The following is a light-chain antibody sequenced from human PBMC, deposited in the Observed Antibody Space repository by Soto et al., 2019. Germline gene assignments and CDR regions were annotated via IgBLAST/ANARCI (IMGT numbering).Light chain of an antibody. V-gene: IGLV1-44*01. CDR3: AAWDDSLNGQGV. CDR1: SSNIGSNS. Sequence: QAVVTQPPSASGTPGRRVTISCSGSSSNIGSNSVSWYQQLPGTAPKLLIYSNDQRPSWVPDRFSGSRSGTSASLAISGLQSEDEADYYCAAWDDSLNGQGVFGGGTKVTVL. CDR2: SND. J-gene: IGLJ3*02.